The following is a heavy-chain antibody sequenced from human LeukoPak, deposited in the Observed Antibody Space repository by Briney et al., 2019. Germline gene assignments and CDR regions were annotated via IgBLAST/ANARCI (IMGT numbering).Heavy chain of an antibody. CDR1: GVRLSTYA. J-gene: IGHJ3*02. Sequence: GGSLRLSCAASGVRLSTYAMNWVRQAPGKGLEWVSGISGSGTNTYYADSVRGQFTISRDNSKNTVYLHMKSLRVEDTAVYYCAREGVGATYDAFDIWGQGTMVTVSS. V-gene: IGHV3-23*01. D-gene: IGHD1-26*01. CDR3: AREGVGATYDAFDI. CDR2: ISGSGTNT.